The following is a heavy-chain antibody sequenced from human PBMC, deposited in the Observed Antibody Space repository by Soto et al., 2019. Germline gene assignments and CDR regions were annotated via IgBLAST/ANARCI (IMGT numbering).Heavy chain of an antibody. Sequence: GGSLRLSCNASGFTVSSSYMSWVRQAPGMGLEWVAVIESGGTAHYADSVKGRFTISRDNPNNIIYLQLHTLRAEDTAVYYCAKDLGPLKLLNYVFYGLDVWGQGTTVTVSS. D-gene: IGHD2-21*02. J-gene: IGHJ6*02. CDR1: GFTVSSSY. V-gene: IGHV3-53*01. CDR2: IESGGTA. CDR3: AKDLGPLKLLNYVFYGLDV.